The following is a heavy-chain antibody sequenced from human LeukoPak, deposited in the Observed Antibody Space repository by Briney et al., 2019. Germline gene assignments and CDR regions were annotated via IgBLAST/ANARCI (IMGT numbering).Heavy chain of an antibody. V-gene: IGHV3-7*01. Sequence: GGSLRLSCAASGFTFNTYWMSWVRQAPGKGLEWVGNIKQDGSEKNYMDSVKGRFTISRDNAKNSLYLQMNSLRAEDTAVYYCARPRDVLYYGGNAPFDYWGQGTLVTVSS. D-gene: IGHD4-23*01. CDR3: ARPRDVLYYGGNAPFDY. CDR1: GFTFNTYW. J-gene: IGHJ4*02. CDR2: IKQDGSEK.